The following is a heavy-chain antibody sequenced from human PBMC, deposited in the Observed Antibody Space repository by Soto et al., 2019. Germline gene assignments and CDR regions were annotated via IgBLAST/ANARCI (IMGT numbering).Heavy chain of an antibody. Sequence: GESLKISCKGSGYTFTTCWMGWVRQMPGKGLECMGFIYPTDSDTSYSPPFQGQVTISADKSLSTAYLQWSSLTASDPAMYYCASPIIYGLDVWGQGTTVNVSS. J-gene: IGHJ6*02. CDR2: IYPTDSDT. V-gene: IGHV5-51*01. CDR3: ASPIIYGLDV. CDR1: GYTFTTCW.